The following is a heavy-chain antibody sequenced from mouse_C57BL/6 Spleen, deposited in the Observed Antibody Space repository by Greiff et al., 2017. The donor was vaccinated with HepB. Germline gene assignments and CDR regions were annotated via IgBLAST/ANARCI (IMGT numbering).Heavy chain of an antibody. CDR1: GYSITSGYD. CDR3: ARGVHYYGPWYFDV. Sequence: EVQGVESGPGMVKPSQSLSLTCTVTGYSITSGYDWHWIRHFPGNKLEWMGYISYSGSTNYNPSLKSRISITHDTSKNHFFLKLNSVTTEDTATYYCARGVHYYGPWYFDVWGTGTTVTVSS. CDR2: ISYSGST. D-gene: IGHD1-2*01. V-gene: IGHV3-1*01. J-gene: IGHJ1*03.